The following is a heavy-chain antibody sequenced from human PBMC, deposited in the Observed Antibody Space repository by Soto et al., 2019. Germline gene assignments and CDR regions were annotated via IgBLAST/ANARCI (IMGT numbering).Heavy chain of an antibody. Sequence: AVKVSRKASGGTFSSYASSWLRQAPGRGLEWMGGIIPIFGTANYAQKFQGRVTITADKSTSTAYMELSSLRSEDTAVYHCARSTRSRSTSRYYYYGMDVWGQGTTVTVSS. V-gene: IGHV1-69*06. CDR2: IIPIFGTA. CDR3: ARSTRSRSTSRYYYYGMDV. J-gene: IGHJ6*02. CDR1: GGTFSSYA. D-gene: IGHD2-2*01.